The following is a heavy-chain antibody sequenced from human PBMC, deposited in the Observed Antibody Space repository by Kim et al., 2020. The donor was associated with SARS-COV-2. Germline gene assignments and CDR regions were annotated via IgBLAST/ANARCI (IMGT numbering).Heavy chain of an antibody. J-gene: IGHJ3*02. CDR1: GFTFSSYW. CDR2: IKQDGSEK. Sequence: GGSLRLSCAASGFTFSSYWMSWVRQAPGKGLEWVANIKQDGSEKYYVDSVKGRFTISRDNAKNSLYLQMNSLRAEDTAVYYCARALGVGYYDSSGLDAFDIWGQGTMVTVSS. D-gene: IGHD3-22*01. CDR3: ARALGVGYYDSSGLDAFDI. V-gene: IGHV3-7*03.